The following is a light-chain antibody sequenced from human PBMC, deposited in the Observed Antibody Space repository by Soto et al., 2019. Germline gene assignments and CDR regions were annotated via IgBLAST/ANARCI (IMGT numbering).Light chain of an antibody. V-gene: IGKV1-5*03. CDR3: QQYNSYRA. CDR2: KAS. J-gene: IGKJ1*01. Sequence: DIQMTQSPSTLSAFVGDRVTITCRTSQSIDTWLAWHQQKPGKAPKLLIYKASSLVIGVPSRFSGSGSGTEFTRTISSLQPDDAATYYCQQYNSYRAFGQGTKVEIK. CDR1: QSIDTW.